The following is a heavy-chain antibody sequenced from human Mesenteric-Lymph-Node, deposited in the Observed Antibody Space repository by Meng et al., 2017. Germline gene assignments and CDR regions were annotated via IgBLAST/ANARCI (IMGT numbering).Heavy chain of an antibody. V-gene: IGHV4-30-4*01. Sequence: QVHLPASGPGLVTPSQTLSLTCSASGGSISSGDSYWSWIRQPPGKGLEWIGEINHSGSTNYNPSLKSRVTISVDTSKNQFSLKLSSVTAADTAVYFCARGELLWDYWGQGTLVTVSS. D-gene: IGHD2-2*01. J-gene: IGHJ4*02. CDR2: INHSGST. CDR1: GGSISSGDSY. CDR3: ARGELLWDY.